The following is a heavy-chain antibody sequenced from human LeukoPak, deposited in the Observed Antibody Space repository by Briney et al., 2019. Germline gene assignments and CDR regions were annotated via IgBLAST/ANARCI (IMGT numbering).Heavy chain of an antibody. D-gene: IGHD6-13*01. CDR3: ARRSSSWYRSSDY. V-gene: IGHV4-39*01. J-gene: IGHJ4*02. CDR1: GGSISSSSYY. CDR2: IYYSGST. Sequence: SETLSLTCTVSGGSISSSSYYWGWIRQPPGKGLEWIGSIYYSGSTYYNPSLKSRVTISVDTSKNQFSLKLSSVTAADTAVYYCARRSSSWYRSSDYWGQGTLVTVSS.